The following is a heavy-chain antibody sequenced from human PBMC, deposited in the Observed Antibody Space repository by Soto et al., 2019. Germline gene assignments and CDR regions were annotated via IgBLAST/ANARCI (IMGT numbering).Heavy chain of an antibody. CDR1: VVSLTSGTYY. Sequence: SETLSLTCSFSVVSLTSGTYYCSWIRQHPGKGLEWIGYIFYSGSTDYNPSLKSRVNISVDTSKDQFSLKLSSVTAADTVVYYCASTEDFFEYWGQGTLVIVS. CDR3: ASTEDFFEY. CDR2: IFYSGST. J-gene: IGHJ4*02. V-gene: IGHV4-31*03.